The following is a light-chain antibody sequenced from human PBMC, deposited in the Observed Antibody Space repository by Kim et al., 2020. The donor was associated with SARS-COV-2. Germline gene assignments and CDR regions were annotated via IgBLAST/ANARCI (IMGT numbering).Light chain of an antibody. CDR3: GTWDSSLSGLV. Sequence: GQKVHISFSGSSSNIGNNYVSWYQQLPGTAPKLLIYDNNKRPSGIPDRFSGSKSGTSATLGITGLQTGDEADYYCGTWDSSLSGLVFGGGTKLTVL. V-gene: IGLV1-51*01. CDR2: DNN. CDR1: SSNIGNNY. J-gene: IGLJ3*02.